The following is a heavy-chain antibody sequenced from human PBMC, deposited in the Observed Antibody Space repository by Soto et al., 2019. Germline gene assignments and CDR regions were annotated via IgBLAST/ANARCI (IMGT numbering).Heavy chain of an antibody. CDR1: GFTFSSYA. D-gene: IGHD2-2*01. J-gene: IGHJ4*02. Sequence: GGSLTLSCAASGFTFSSYAMSWVRQAPGKGLEWVSTISDSGGSTYYADSVKGRFTISRDNSKNTLFLQMNSLTAEDTAVYYCAKGSSASCYGSGDYWGQGTLVTVSS. CDR3: AKGSSASCYGSGDY. V-gene: IGHV3-23*01. CDR2: ISDSGGST.